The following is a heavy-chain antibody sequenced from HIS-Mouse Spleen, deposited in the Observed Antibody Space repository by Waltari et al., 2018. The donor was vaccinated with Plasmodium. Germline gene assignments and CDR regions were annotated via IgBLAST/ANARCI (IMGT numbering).Heavy chain of an antibody. Sequence: EVQLVESGGGLVKPGGSLRLSCAASGFTFSYYRMNWVRQAPGKGLGWVSSISSSSSYIYYADSVKGRFTISRDNAKNSLYLQMNSLRAEDTAVYYCAREDILTGYYIDYWYFDLWGRGSLVTVSS. CDR1: GFTFSYYR. J-gene: IGHJ2*01. V-gene: IGHV3-21*01. CDR2: ISSSSSYI. CDR3: AREDILTGYYIDYWYFDL. D-gene: IGHD3-9*01.